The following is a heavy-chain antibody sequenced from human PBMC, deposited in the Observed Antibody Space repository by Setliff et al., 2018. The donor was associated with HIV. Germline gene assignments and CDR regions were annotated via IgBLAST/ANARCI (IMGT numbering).Heavy chain of an antibody. CDR2: INAANGDT. J-gene: IGHJ6*03. CDR1: RYTFSTYA. Sequence: ASVKVSCKASRYTFSTYAFHWVRQAPGQRLEWMGWINAANGDTKYSQKFQGRVTITRDKSASTAYMELSSLRFEDTAVYYCARGRGAYDFWTSDNYYMGVWGNGTTVTVSS. V-gene: IGHV1-3*01. CDR3: ARGRGAYDFWTSDNYYMGV. D-gene: IGHD3-3*01.